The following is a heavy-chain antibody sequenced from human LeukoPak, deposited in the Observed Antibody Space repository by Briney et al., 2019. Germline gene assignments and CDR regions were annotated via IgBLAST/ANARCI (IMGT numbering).Heavy chain of an antibody. J-gene: IGHJ4*02. V-gene: IGHV3-23*01. Sequence: GGSLRLSCAASGFTFSNYAMSWVHQAPGKGLEWVSTIHGSGVSTYYADSVKGRFTISRDNSKNTLYLQMNSLRAEDTAVYFCANPIYSGDYDQFDYWGQGTLVTVSS. D-gene: IGHD4-17*01. CDR1: GFTFSNYA. CDR2: IHGSGVST. CDR3: ANPIYSGDYDQFDY.